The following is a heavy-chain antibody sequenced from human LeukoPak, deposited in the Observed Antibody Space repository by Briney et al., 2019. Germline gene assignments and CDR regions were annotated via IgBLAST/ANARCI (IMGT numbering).Heavy chain of an antibody. J-gene: IGHJ6*02. CDR2: IKEDGSET. Sequence: GGSLRLSCAASGFTLSRYWMTWVRQAPGKGLEWVANIKEDGSETYYVDSVKGRFTISKDNAKNSVYLQMNSLRAGDTAVYYCVRDVAAAEGSYYGMDVWGQGTTVTVSS. V-gene: IGHV3-7*04. D-gene: IGHD6-13*01. CDR3: VRDVAAAEGSYYGMDV. CDR1: GFTLSRYW.